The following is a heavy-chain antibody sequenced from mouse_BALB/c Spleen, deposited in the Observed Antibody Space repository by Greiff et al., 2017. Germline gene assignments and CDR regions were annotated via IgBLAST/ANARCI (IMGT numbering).Heavy chain of an antibody. CDR1: GFSLTSYG. J-gene: IGHJ4*01. V-gene: IGHV2-9*02. D-gene: IGHD1-1*01. Sequence: VKLMESGPGLVAPSQSLSITCTVSGFSLTSYGVHWVRQPPGKGLEWLGVIWAGGSTNYNSALMSRLSISKDNSKSQVFLKMNSLQTDDTAMYYCARDLLLRNYAMDYWGQGTSVTVSS. CDR2: IWAGGST. CDR3: ARDLLLRNYAMDY.